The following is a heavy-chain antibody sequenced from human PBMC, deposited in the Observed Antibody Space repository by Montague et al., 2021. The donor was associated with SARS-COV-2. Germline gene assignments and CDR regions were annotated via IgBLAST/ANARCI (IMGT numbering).Heavy chain of an antibody. D-gene: IGHD3-10*01. J-gene: IGHJ3*01. CDR3: VRRLLIMSPIPRDDAFDL. V-gene: IGHV5-51*01. CDR1: GYKFINNW. Sequence: QSGAEVKKPGESLKISCKASGYKFINNWIGWVRQMPGKGLEWMAMIQPGDTDTAYNPSFRGQVTISADNSISTAYLHWSSLKPSDTAMYYCVRRLLIMSPIPRDDAFDLWGQGTMVAVSS. CDR2: IQPGDTDT.